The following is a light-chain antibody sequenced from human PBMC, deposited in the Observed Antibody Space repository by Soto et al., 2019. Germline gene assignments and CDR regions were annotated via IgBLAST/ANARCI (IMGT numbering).Light chain of an antibody. CDR2: DAS. V-gene: IGKV1-5*01. CDR1: QAPVGF. CDR3: LQYDSYPYS. J-gene: IGKJ2*01. Sequence: DIQVAQSPSTLSASVGGRVTMTCRSSQAPVGFLAWFQQKPGKAPKLLIYDASNLQTGVPRRFSGSQTGTEFTLTISGLQPDDYASYFCLQYDSYPYSFGQGTK.